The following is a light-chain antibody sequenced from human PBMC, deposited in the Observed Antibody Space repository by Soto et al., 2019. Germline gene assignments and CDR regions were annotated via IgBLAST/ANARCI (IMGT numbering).Light chain of an antibody. Sequence: DIQMTQSPSSLSASVGDRVTITCRARQNIVKYLNWYQQTPGQAPKLLIYGASRLESGVPSRFSGLGSGTFFTLTISSLQPEDFAIYYCQQSYSNRYTFGQGTRLEI. J-gene: IGKJ2*01. CDR1: QNIVKY. CDR3: QQSYSNRYT. V-gene: IGKV1-39*01. CDR2: GAS.